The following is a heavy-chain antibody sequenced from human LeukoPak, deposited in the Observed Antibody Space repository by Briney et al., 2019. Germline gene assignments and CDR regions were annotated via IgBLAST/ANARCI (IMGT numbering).Heavy chain of an antibody. V-gene: IGHV3-23*01. CDR1: GFTFSSYA. CDR3: AKTQSSGRYHTRRFDY. J-gene: IGHJ4*02. D-gene: IGHD6-19*01. Sequence: GGSLRLSCAASGFTFSSYAMSWVRQAPGKGLEWVSAISGSGGSTYYADSVKGRFTISRDNSKNTLYLQMNSLRAEDTAVYYCAKTQSSGRYHTRRFDYWGQGTLVTVSS. CDR2: ISGSGGST.